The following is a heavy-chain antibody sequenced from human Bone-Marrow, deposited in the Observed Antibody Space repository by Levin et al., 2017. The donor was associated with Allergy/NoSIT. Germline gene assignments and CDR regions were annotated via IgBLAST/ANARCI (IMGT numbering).Heavy chain of an antibody. CDR3: ARVRSYFDSDHYLRGYYFDY. CDR1: GFTVSNTY. V-gene: IGHV3-53*01. CDR2: ISTGDST. J-gene: IGHJ4*02. D-gene: IGHD3-22*01. Sequence: GGSLRLSFAASGFTVSNTYMSWVRQAPGKGLEWVSVISTGDSTYYADSVKGRFTISRDNSKNTLFLQMNSLRAEDTAVYSCARVRSYFDSDHYLRGYYFDYWGQRALFAVSS.